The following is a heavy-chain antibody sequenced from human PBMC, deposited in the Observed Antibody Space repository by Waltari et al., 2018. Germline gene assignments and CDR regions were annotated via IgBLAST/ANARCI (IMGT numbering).Heavy chain of an antibody. J-gene: IGHJ3*02. CDR2: IIPILDIA. CDR3: AITRDYYDSSGYPVVDAFDI. CDR1: GGTFSSYA. D-gene: IGHD3-22*01. V-gene: IGHV1-69*09. Sequence: QVQLVQSGAEVKKPGSSVTVSCKASGGTFSSYAISWVRQAPGQGPEWMGRIIPILDIANYAQKFQGRVTITADKSTSTVYMELSSLRSEDTAVYYCAITRDYYDSSGYPVVDAFDIWGQGTMVTVSS.